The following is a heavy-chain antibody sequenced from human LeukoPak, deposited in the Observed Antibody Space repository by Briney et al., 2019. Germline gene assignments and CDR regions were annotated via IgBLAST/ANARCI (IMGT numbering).Heavy chain of an antibody. J-gene: IGHJ4*02. Sequence: GGSLRLSCAASGFTFSSYWMHWVRQAPGKGLVWVSRINTDGSSTSYADSVKGRFTISRDNAKNTLYLQMNSLRAEDTAVYYCARDGYSSSWFPPGDYWGQGTLVTVST. CDR1: GFTFSSYW. V-gene: IGHV3-74*01. CDR3: ARDGYSSSWFPPGDY. CDR2: INTDGSST. D-gene: IGHD6-13*01.